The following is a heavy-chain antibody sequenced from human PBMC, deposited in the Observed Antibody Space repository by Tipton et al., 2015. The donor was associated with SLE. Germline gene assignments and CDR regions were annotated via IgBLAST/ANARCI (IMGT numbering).Heavy chain of an antibody. CDR1: GFTFSSYT. CDR3: AKNSLVNGWDLQRPVDD. Sequence: SLRLSCAASGFTFSSYTMHWVRQAPGKGLEWVAVISYDGSNKYYADSVKGRFTISRDNSKNTLYLQMNSLRAEDTAVYYCAKNSLVNGWDLQRPVDDWGQGTLVTVSS. D-gene: IGHD1-1*01. V-gene: IGHV3-30*07. CDR2: ISYDGSNK. J-gene: IGHJ4*02.